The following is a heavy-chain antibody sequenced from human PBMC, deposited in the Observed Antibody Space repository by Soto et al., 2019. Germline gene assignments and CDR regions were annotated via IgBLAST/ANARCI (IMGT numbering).Heavy chain of an antibody. V-gene: IGHV1-58*01. CDR2: IVVGSGNT. J-gene: IGHJ6*02. CDR3: AAWVYDILTGYYPYYYYGMDV. Sequence: SVKVSCKASGFTFTSSAVQWVRQARGQRLEWIGWIVVGSGNTNYARKFQERVTITRDMSTSTAYMELSSLRSEDTAVYYCAAWVYDILTGYYPYYYYGMDVWGQGTTVTVSS. D-gene: IGHD3-9*01. CDR1: GFTFTSSA.